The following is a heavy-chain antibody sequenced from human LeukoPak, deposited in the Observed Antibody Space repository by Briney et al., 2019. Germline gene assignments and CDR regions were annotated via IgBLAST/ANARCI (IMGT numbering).Heavy chain of an antibody. D-gene: IGHD3-16*01. V-gene: IGHV3-7*01. Sequence: GGSLRLSCAASGFTFGRSWMDWVRQAPGKGLEWVANIKEDGSETYYVDSAKGRFTISRDNAKSSLYLQMDRVRVEDTAIYYCSRSLINWGQGTLVTVSS. CDR3: SRSLIN. CDR2: IKEDGSET. CDR1: GFTFGRSW. J-gene: IGHJ4*02.